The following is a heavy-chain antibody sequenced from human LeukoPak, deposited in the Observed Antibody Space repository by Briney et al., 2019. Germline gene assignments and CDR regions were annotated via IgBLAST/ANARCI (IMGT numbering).Heavy chain of an antibody. Sequence: GGSLRLSCAASGFTFSSYAMSWVRQAPGKGLEWVSAISGSGGSTYYADSVKGRFTISRDNSKNTLYLQMNSLRAEDTAVYYCAKDVFKGIAAAGFDYWGQGTLVTVSS. V-gene: IGHV3-23*01. CDR1: GFTFSSYA. D-gene: IGHD6-13*01. J-gene: IGHJ4*02. CDR2: ISGSGGST. CDR3: AKDVFKGIAAAGFDY.